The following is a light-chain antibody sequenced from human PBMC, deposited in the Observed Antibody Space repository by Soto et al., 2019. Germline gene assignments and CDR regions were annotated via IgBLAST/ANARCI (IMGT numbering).Light chain of an antibody. CDR1: QNIRNW. J-gene: IGKJ4*01. CDR2: EAS. Sequence: IRMTQSPSSLSASTGDRVTITCRASQNIRNWLAWYQQKPGKAPNPLIYEASSLESGVPSRFSGSGSGTEFTLTIGGLQPDDFATYYCQQCYSPPLSFGGGTKVDIK. CDR3: QQCYSPPLS. V-gene: IGKV1-5*01.